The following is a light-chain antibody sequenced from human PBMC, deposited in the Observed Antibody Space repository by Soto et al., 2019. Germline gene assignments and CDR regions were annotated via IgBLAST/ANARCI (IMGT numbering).Light chain of an antibody. CDR3: QQYNNWPRT. Sequence: ELVLTQSPGTLSLSPGDSAALSCKASQIGSGNYLSWYQQKPGRAPRLLIYGASTRATGIPARFSGSGSGTEFTLTISSLQSEDFAVYYCQQYNNWPRTFGQGTKVDI. CDR1: QIGSGN. J-gene: IGKJ1*01. CDR2: GAS. V-gene: IGKV3-15*01.